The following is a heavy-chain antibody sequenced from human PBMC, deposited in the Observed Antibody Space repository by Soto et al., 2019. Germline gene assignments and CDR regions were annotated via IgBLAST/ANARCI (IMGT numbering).Heavy chain of an antibody. CDR2: ISGSGNSP. D-gene: IGHD1-26*01. Sequence: EVQLVESGGRLAQRGGSLRLSCSGSGFIFGDHVMDWVRQAPGRGLEWVAGISGSGNSPFFRDSVKGRFTISRDNSKNTVYLEMNNLRDEDSAMYFCARGTHSYSGCHELDAWGLGTLVTVSS. V-gene: IGHV3-23*04. CDR1: GFIFGDHV. J-gene: IGHJ5*02. CDR3: ARGTHSYSGCHELDA.